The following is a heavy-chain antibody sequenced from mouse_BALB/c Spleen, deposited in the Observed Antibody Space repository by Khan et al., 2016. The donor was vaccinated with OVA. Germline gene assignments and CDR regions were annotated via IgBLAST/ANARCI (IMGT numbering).Heavy chain of an antibody. CDR1: GFSLTNYG. CDR3: ATLYGDEAY. Sequence: VQLQESGPGLVAPSPSLSMTCTVAGFSLTNYGVHWLRQPPGKGLEWLGLIWAGGRKNYNTALMSRLSISKDNSTGQAFFKMYSLQSGDTAGYYCATLYGDEAYWGQGTLVTVSA. V-gene: IGHV2-9*02. J-gene: IGHJ3*01. CDR2: IWAGGRK. D-gene: IGHD2-13*01.